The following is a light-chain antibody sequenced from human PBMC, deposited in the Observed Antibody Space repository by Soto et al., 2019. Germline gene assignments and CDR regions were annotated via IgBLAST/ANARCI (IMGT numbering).Light chain of an antibody. CDR2: WAS. CDR3: QQYYSNPGT. CDR1: QSVLYSSNNNNY. V-gene: IGKV4-1*01. Sequence: DIVMTQSPDSLAVSLGERATINCKSSQSVLYSSNNNNYLALYQQKPGQPPKLLIYWASTRESGVPDRFRGSGSGTDFTLTISSLQAEDVAVYYCQQYYSNPGTFGQGTKVEIK. J-gene: IGKJ1*01.